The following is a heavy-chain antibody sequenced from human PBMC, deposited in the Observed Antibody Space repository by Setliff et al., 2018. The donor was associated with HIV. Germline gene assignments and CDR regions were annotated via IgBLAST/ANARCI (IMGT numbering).Heavy chain of an antibody. J-gene: IGHJ4*02. CDR2: IYYSGST. D-gene: IGHD6-19*01. CDR3: ARGVRDNSGWSSYYFDY. CDR1: GDSISSSSYY. Sequence: SETLSLTCSVSGDSISSSSYYWGWIRQPPGKGLEWIGSIYYSGSTYYNPSLNSRVTISVDASKNQFPLKLSSVTAADTAVYYCARGVRDNSGWSSYYFDYWGQGTLVTVSS. V-gene: IGHV4-39*01.